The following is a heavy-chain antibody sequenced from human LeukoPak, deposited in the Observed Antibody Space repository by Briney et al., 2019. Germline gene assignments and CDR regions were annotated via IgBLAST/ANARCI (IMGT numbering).Heavy chain of an antibody. J-gene: IGHJ5*02. D-gene: IGHD6-13*01. CDR2: ISSSSSYT. V-gene: IGHV3-11*06. CDR1: GFTFSDYY. CDR3: ARTTAAGIPRDGGWFDP. Sequence: GGSLRLSCAASGFTFSDYYMSWIRQAPGKGLEWVSYISSSSSYTNYADSVKGRFTISRDNAKNSLYLQMNSLRAEDTAVYYCARTTAAGIPRDGGWFDPWGQGTLVTVSS.